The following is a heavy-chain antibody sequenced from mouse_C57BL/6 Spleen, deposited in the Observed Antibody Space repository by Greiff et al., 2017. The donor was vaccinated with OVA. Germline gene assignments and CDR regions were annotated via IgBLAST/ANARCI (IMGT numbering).Heavy chain of an antibody. CDR3: TRSSDSKPYFDV. CDR2: IDPETGGT. Sequence: QVQLKESGAELVRPGASVTLSCKASGYTFTDYEMHWVKQTPVHGLEWIGAIDPETGGTAYNQKFKGKAILTADKSSSTAYMELRSLTSEDSAVYYCTRSSDSKPYFDVWGTGTTVTVSS. CDR1: GYTFTDYE. J-gene: IGHJ1*03. D-gene: IGHD2-5*01. V-gene: IGHV1-15*01.